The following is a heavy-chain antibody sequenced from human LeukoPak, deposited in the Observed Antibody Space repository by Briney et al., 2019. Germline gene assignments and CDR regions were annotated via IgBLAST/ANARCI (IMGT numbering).Heavy chain of an antibody. CDR3: ARVFGAGYSDY. J-gene: IGHJ4*02. CDR1: EFTFSSYW. V-gene: IGHV3-7*01. D-gene: IGHD4/OR15-4a*01. CDR2: IKQDGSEK. Sequence: GGSLRLSCAASEFTFSSYWMSWVRQAPGKGLEWVASIKQDGSEKYYVDSVKGRVTISRDNAKNSLYLQMNSLRAEDTAAYYCARVFGAGYSDYWGQGTLVTVSS.